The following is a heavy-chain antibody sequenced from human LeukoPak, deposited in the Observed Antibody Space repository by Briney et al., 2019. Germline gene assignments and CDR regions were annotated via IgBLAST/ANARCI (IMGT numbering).Heavy chain of an antibody. D-gene: IGHD6-13*01. CDR3: ARPRYSSSWYENWFDP. CDR1: GYTFTSYG. J-gene: IGHJ5*02. CDR2: ISAYNGNT. Sequence: GASVKDSCKASGYTFTSYGISWVRQAPGQGLEWMGWISAYNGNTNYAQKLQGRVTMTTDTSTSTAYMELRSLRSDDTAVYYCARPRYSSSWYENWFDPWGQGTLVTVSS. V-gene: IGHV1-18*01.